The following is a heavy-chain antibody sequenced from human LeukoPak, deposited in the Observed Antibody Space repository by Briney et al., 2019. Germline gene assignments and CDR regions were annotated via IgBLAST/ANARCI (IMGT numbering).Heavy chain of an antibody. J-gene: IGHJ4*02. D-gene: IGHD1-26*01. Sequence: PGGSLRLSCEASGFVFRSYWMSWVRQAPGKGLEWVANIKQDANEKYYVDSVKGRFTISRDNAKNSMSLQMNSLRVEDTAIYYCARLSGGFSGNFKSYAVVGLFDNWGQGTLVTVSS. CDR1: GFVFRSYW. V-gene: IGHV3-7*03. CDR2: IKQDANEK. CDR3: ARLSGGFSGNFKSYAVVGLFDN.